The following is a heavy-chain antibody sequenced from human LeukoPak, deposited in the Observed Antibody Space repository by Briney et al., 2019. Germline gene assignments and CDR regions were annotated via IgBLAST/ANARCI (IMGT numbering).Heavy chain of an antibody. J-gene: IGHJ4*02. D-gene: IGHD6-13*01. Sequence: PGGSLRLSCAASGFTFSSYGMPWVRQAPGKGLEWVAVIWYDGSNKYYADSVKGRFTISRDNSKNTLYLQMNSLRAEDTAVYYCARDSIIRVAAACPDYWGQGTLVTVSS. CDR1: GFTFSSYG. CDR3: ARDSIIRVAAACPDY. V-gene: IGHV3-33*01. CDR2: IWYDGSNK.